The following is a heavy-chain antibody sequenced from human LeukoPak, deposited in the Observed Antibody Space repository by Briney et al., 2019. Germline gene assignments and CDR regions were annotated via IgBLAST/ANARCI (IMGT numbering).Heavy chain of an antibody. CDR3: ARGNAPLPFDY. D-gene: IGHD2-2*01. V-gene: IGHV3-21*01. Sequence: GGSLRLSCAGAGFTFSTYSIHSVRQAPGEGLEWVSSISSDGGYTYYPDSVKGRFTISRDNAKNSVYLQLKSLSAEDTAVYYCARGNAPLPFDYWGQGTLVTVSS. CDR2: ISSDGGYT. CDR1: GFTFSTYS. J-gene: IGHJ4*02.